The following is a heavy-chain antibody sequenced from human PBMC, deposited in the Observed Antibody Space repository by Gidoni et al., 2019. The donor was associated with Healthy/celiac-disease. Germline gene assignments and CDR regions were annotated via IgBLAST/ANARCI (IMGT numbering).Heavy chain of an antibody. V-gene: IGHV4-39*01. J-gene: IGHJ6*02. CDR3: ASYLVVVVAREGVGPYGMDV. D-gene: IGHD2-15*01. CDR1: GRPISSSSYY. CDR2: LYYSGST. Sequence: QLQLQESGPGLVKPSETLSPTCTVSGRPISSSSYYWGWIRQPPGKGLEWIGSLYYSGSTYYNPSLKTQVTISVDTSKNQFSLKLSSVTAADTAVYYCASYLVVVVAREGVGPYGMDVWGQGTTVTVSS.